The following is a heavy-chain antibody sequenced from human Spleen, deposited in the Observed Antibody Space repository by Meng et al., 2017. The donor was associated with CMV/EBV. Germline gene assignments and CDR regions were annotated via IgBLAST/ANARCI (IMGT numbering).Heavy chain of an antibody. J-gene: IGHJ4*02. CDR3: ARDRCSSTSCRMIGY. CDR1: GFTFSSYS. Sequence: GESLKISCAASGFTFSSYSMNWVRQAPGKGLEWVSSISSSSSYIYYADSVKGRFTISRDNSKNTLYLQMNSLRAEDTAVYYCARDRCSSTSCRMIGYWGQGTLVTVSS. CDR2: ISSSSSYI. D-gene: IGHD2-2*01. V-gene: IGHV3-21*01.